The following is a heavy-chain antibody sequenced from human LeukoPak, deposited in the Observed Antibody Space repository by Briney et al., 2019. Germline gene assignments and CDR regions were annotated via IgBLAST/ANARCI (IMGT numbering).Heavy chain of an antibody. CDR3: ARDGRFPPEVLPRYFDY. J-gene: IGHJ4*02. V-gene: IGHV4-39*07. CDR1: GSSISNYY. Sequence: SETLSLTCTVSGSSISNYYWGWIRQAPGKGLEWIGSIYYSGNTYYNSSLKSRVTISLDTSKNQFSLKLSSVTAADTAVYYCARDGRFPPEVLPRYFDYWGQGTLVTVSS. CDR2: IYYSGNT. D-gene: IGHD1-26*01.